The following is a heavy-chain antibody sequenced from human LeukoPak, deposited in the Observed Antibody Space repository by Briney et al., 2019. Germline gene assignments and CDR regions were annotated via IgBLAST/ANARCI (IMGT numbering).Heavy chain of an antibody. Sequence: SQTLSLTCTVSGGSISSGSYYWSWIRQPPGKGLEWIGEINHSGSTNYNPSLKSRVTISVDTSKNQFSLKLSSVTAADTAVYYCARSIQLWQRGAFDYWGQGTLVTASS. CDR1: GGSISSGSYY. V-gene: IGHV4-39*07. J-gene: IGHJ4*02. CDR2: INHSGST. CDR3: ARSIQLWQRGAFDY. D-gene: IGHD5-18*01.